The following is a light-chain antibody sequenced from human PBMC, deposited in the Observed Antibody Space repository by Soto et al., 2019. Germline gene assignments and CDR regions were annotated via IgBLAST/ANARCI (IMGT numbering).Light chain of an antibody. CDR2: DVS. CDR3: QQYDSYST. Sequence: DVQMTQSPSTLSASVGYRFTITCRASQSINAWLAWYQQKPGKAPKLLIHDVSTLDSGVPSRLSGSGFGTEFTLTISSLQPDDIATYYCQQYDSYSTFGGGTKVDIK. J-gene: IGKJ4*01. V-gene: IGKV1-5*01. CDR1: QSINAW.